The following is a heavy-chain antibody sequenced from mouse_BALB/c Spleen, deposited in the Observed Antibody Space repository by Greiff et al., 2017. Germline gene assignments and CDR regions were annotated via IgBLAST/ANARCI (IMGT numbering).Heavy chain of an antibody. CDR2: ISNGGGST. J-gene: IGHJ3*01. CDR3: ARHEYFAY. D-gene: IGHD2-10*02. Sequence: EVMLVESGGGLVQPGGSLKLSCAASGFTFSSYTMSWVRQTPEKRLEWVAYISNGGGSTYYPDTVKGRFTISRDNAKNTLYLQMSSLKSEDTAMYYCARHEYFAYWGQGTLVTVSA. CDR1: GFTFSSYT. V-gene: IGHV5-12-2*01.